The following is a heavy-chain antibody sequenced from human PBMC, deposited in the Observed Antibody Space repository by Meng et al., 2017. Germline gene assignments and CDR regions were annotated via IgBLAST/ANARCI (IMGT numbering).Heavy chain of an antibody. D-gene: IGHD5-18*01. CDR1: GGSVSSGSYY. J-gene: IGHJ4*02. V-gene: IGHV4-61*01. CDR3: ERSSSVDTAMVTSYYFDY. CDR2: IYYSGST. Sequence: GSLRLSCTVSGGSVSSGSYYWSWIRQPPGKGLEWIGYIYYSGSTNYNPSLKSRVTISVDTSKSQFSLKLSSVTAADTAVYYCERSSSVDTAMVTSYYFDYWGQGSLVTVSS.